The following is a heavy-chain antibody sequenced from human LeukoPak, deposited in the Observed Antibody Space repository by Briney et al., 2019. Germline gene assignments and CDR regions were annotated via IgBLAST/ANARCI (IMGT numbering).Heavy chain of an antibody. CDR2: ISVSDNT. CDR3: AKDLDSSGFYDGVHT. V-gene: IGHV3-23*01. D-gene: IGHD3-22*01. Sequence: PSETLSLTCTVSGGSISSRSYFWGWIRQPPGKGLEWISTISVSDNTHYTDSVKGRFTISRDNSKNTLYLQMNSLRAEDTAVYYCAKDLDSSGFYDGVHTWGRGTLVTVSS. J-gene: IGHJ5*02. CDR1: GGSISSRSYF.